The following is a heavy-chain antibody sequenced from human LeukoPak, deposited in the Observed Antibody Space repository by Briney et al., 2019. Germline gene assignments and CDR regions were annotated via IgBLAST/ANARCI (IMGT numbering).Heavy chain of an antibody. J-gene: IGHJ4*02. CDR1: GFTLSSYA. D-gene: IGHD5-12*01. CDR3: AKGVGYDYIRPFDY. CDR2: ISVSGNT. Sequence: GGSLRLSCAASGFTLSSYAMSWVRQGPGKGLEWVSAISVSGNTYHADSVKGRFTISRDNSKNTLYLQMNSLRAEDTAVYYCAKGVGYDYIRPFDYWGQGTLVTVSS. V-gene: IGHV3-23*01.